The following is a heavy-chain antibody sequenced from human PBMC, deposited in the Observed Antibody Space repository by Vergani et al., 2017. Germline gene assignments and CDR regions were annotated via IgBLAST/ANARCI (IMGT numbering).Heavy chain of an antibody. V-gene: IGHV3-23*01. CDR2: IIGSGGST. CDR3: AKDRRPGPYYFDY. Sequence: EVQLLESGGGLVQPGGSLRLSCAASGFTFSSYAMSWVRQAPGKGLEWVSAIIGSGGSTYYADSVKGRFTISRDNSKNTLYLQMNSLRAEDTAVYYCAKDRRPGPYYFDYWGQGTLVTVSS. CDR1: GFTFSSYA. D-gene: IGHD7-27*01. J-gene: IGHJ4*02.